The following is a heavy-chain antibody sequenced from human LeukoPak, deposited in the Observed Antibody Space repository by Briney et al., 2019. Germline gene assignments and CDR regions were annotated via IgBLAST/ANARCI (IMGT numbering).Heavy chain of an antibody. CDR1: GYTFTNFY. J-gene: IGHJ3*02. D-gene: IGHD1-14*01. CDR2: INPTTGST. CDR3: ARDLNPQSIGMRAFDI. Sequence: GASVKVSCKASGYTFTNFYLHWVRQAPGQGLEWMGTINPTTGSTTYAQKLQGSVTMTRDMSTSTVYMELSSLRSEDTAVYFCARDLNPQSIGMRAFDIWGQGTMVTASS. V-gene: IGHV1-46*01.